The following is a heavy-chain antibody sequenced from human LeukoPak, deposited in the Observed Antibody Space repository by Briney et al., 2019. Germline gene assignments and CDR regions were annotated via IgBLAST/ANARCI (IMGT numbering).Heavy chain of an antibody. V-gene: IGHV3-23*01. CDR1: GFTLSSYA. CDR3: AKTVSSSLVFWFDP. Sequence: PGGSLRLSCAASGFTLSSYAMSWVRQAPGKGLEWVSAISGSGGGTYYADSVKGRFTISRDNSKNTLYLQMNSLRAEDTAVYYCAKTVSSSLVFWFDPWGQGTLVTVSS. CDR2: ISGSGGGT. D-gene: IGHD6-6*01. J-gene: IGHJ5*02.